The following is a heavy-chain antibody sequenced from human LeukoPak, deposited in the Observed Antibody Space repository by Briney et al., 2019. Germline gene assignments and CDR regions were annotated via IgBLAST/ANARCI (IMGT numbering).Heavy chain of an antibody. CDR1: GFTFDDYG. J-gene: IGHJ4*02. V-gene: IGHV3-20*04. CDR3: ARESRSGYYTTRSGYFDY. CDR2: INWNGGST. D-gene: IGHD3-3*01. Sequence: GGSLRLSCAASGFTFDDYGMSWVSQAPGKRLEWVSGINWNGGSTTYAGSVEGRFTISRDNAKNSLDLQMNSLRAEDTALYYCARESRSGYYTTRSGYFDYWGQGTLVTVSS.